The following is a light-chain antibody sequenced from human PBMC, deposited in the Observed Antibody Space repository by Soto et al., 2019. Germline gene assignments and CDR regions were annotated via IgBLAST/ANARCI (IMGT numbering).Light chain of an antibody. CDR3: QQRRNWPRT. CDR2: AAS. V-gene: IGKV3-11*01. J-gene: IGKJ4*01. CDR1: QSVNRN. Sequence: EIVMTQSPVTLSVSPGERATLSCRASQSVNRNLAWYQQKPGQAPRLLIYAASNRATGIPARFSGSGSGTDFTLTISSLEPEDFAVYYCQQRRNWPRTFGGGTKVDIK.